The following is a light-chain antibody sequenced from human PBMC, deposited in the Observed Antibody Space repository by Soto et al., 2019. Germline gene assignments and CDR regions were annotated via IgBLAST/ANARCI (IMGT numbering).Light chain of an antibody. V-gene: IGKV1-5*03. CDR1: QSISSW. J-gene: IGKJ4*01. CDR2: NAS. CDR3: QQYNSYPLT. Sequence: DIQMTQSPSTLSASVGDRVTITCRASQSISSWLAWYQQKPGKAPKLLIYNASSLESGVPSRFSGSGSGTEFTLSISSLHPDDFATYYCQQYNSYPLTFGGGTKVEIK.